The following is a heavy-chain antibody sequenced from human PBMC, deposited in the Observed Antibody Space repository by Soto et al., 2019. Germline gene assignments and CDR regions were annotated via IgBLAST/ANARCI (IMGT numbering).Heavy chain of an antibody. CDR1: GFDFGSFG. J-gene: IGHJ5*02. CDR2: ILVASGGT. V-gene: IGHV1-58*02. D-gene: IGHD2-2*01. CDR3: ARDVYCSSTSCYLARASWWFDP. Sequence: SVKVSCKASGFDFGSFGMHWVRQARGQRLEWMGWILVASGGTNYAENFEERVTIARDMSTSTAYMELRSLRSEDTAVYYCARDVYCSSTSCYLARASWWFDPWGQGTLVTVSS.